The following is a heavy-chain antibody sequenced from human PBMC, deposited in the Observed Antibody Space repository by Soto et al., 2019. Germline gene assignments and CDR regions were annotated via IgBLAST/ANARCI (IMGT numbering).Heavy chain of an antibody. CDR3: ARVTLKAGNWFDP. J-gene: IGHJ5*02. Sequence: GASVKVSCKASGYTFTDYFIYWVRQAPGQGFEWMGWINPNSRGTNYAQKFQGRVTMTRDTSNSTAYMELRGLRSDDTAVYYCARVTLKAGNWFDPWGQGTLVTVSS. V-gene: IGHV1-2*02. CDR2: INPNSRGT. CDR1: GYTFTDYF.